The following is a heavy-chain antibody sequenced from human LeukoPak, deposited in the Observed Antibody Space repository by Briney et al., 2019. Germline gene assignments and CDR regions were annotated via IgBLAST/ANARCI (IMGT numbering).Heavy chain of an antibody. D-gene: IGHD3-3*01. V-gene: IGHV5-51*01. Sequence: HGESLKISCKGSGYSLTSYWIGWVRQMPGKGLEWMGIIYPGDSDTRYSPSFQGQVTISADKSISTAYLQWSSLKASDTAMYYCARLPQAHIGLSICDYWGQGTLVTVSS. CDR3: ARLPQAHIGLSICDY. J-gene: IGHJ4*02. CDR1: GYSLTSYW. CDR2: IYPGDSDT.